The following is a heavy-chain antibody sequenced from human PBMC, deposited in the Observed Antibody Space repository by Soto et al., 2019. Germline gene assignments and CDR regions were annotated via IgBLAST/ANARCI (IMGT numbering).Heavy chain of an antibody. Sequence: EVQLVESGGGLVQPGRSLRLSCAASGFTFDDYAMHWVRQAPGKGLEWVSGISWNSGSIGYADSVKGRFTISRDNAKNSLYLQRNSLRAEDTALYYCEKDVSAGSTSWLCDMVVLGKGTTVTVSS. CDR1: GFTFDDYA. CDR3: EKDVSAGSTSWLCDMVV. V-gene: IGHV3-9*01. CDR2: ISWNSGSI. D-gene: IGHD2-2*01. J-gene: IGHJ6*03.